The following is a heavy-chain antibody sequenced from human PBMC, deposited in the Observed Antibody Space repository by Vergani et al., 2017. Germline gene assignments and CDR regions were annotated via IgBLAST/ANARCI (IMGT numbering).Heavy chain of an antibody. CDR3: ASFSRGYYYDRSGAGDAFDI. D-gene: IGHD3-22*01. CDR2: ISYDGSKK. Sequence: QVQLVESGGGVVQPGRSLRLSCAASGFTFSSYAMHWVRQAPGKGLEWVAVISYDGSKKYYADSVKGRFTISSDISKNTLYLQMNSLRAEGTAVYYCASFSRGYYYDRSGAGDAFDIWGQGTMVTVSS. V-gene: IGHV3-30-3*01. CDR1: GFTFSSYA. J-gene: IGHJ3*02.